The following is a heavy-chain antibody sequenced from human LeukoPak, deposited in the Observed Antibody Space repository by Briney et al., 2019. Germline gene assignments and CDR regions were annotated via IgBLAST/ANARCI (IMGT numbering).Heavy chain of an antibody. D-gene: IGHD2-15*01. Sequence: EASVKISCKASGYTFTSYDINWVRQATGQGLEWMGWMNPNSGNTGYAQKFPGRVTMTRNTSISTAYMELSSLRSEDTAVYYCARGCRSGGSCYSANYYYYYMDVWGKGTTATVSS. CDR1: GYTFTSYD. V-gene: IGHV1-8*01. CDR2: MNPNSGNT. CDR3: ARGCRSGGSCYSANYYYYYMDV. J-gene: IGHJ6*03.